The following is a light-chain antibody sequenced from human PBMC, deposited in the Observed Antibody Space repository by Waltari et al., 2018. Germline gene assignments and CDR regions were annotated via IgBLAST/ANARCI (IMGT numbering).Light chain of an antibody. CDR1: GSDVGGYDY. CDR3: LSYTSSSTYV. J-gene: IGLJ1*01. V-gene: IGLV2-14*01. CDR2: EVT. Sequence: QSALTQPAPVSGSPGQSITFSCTGTGSDVGGYDYVSWYQQHPGKVPKLMIYEVTNRPSGVSNRFSGSKSGNTASLTISGLQAEDEADYYCLSYTSSSTYVFGTGTKVTVL.